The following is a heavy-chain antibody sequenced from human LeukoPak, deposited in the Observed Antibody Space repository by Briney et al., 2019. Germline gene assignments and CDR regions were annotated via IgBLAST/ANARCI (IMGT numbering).Heavy chain of an antibody. CDR3: ARGGSGYDAFDI. CDR2: VSYTGGT. D-gene: IGHD5-12*01. V-gene: IGHV4-59*01. CDR1: GGSISFYY. J-gene: IGHJ3*02. Sequence: SETLSLTCTVSGGSISFYYWSWIRQPPGKGLEWIGYVSYTGGTNYNPSLKSRVTISVDTSKNQFSLKLSSVTAADTAVYYCARGGSGYDAFDIWGQGTMVTVSS.